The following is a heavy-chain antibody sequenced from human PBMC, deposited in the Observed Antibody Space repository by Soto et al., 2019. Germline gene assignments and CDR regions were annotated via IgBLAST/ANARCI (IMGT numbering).Heavy chain of an antibody. Sequence: PSETLSLTCTVSRGSISSSTFSWGWIRQPPGKGLEWIGSISYSGDTYYNPSLKSRVIISVDTSTDHFSLKLTSVTAADAAVYYCARHFGGWYFYWGEGTLVTVSS. CDR1: RGSISSSTFS. V-gene: IGHV4-39*01. J-gene: IGHJ4*02. CDR2: ISYSGDT. D-gene: IGHD6-19*01. CDR3: ARHFGGWYFY.